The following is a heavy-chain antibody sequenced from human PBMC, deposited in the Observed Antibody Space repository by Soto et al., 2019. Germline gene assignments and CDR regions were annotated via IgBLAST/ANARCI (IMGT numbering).Heavy chain of an antibody. CDR1: GGSISSSSYY. V-gene: IGHV4-39*01. Sequence: SETVSLTCTVSGGSISSSSYYWGWIRQPPGKGLEWIGSIYYSGSTYYNPSLKSRVTISVDTSKNQFSLKLSSVTAADTAVYYCARQGHGDSTPVYYGMDVWGQGTTVTVSS. CDR3: ARQGHGDSTPVYYGMDV. J-gene: IGHJ6*02. CDR2: IYYSGST. D-gene: IGHD4-17*01.